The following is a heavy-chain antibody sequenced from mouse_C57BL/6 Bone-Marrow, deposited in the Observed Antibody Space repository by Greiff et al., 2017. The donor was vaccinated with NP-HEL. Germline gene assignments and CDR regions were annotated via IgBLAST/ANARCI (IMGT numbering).Heavy chain of an antibody. CDR3: ARWEVSQASVSWFVY. Sequence: QVQLQQSGAELARPGASVKLSCKASGYTFTSYGISWVKQRTGQGLEWIGEIYPRSGNTYYNEKFKGKAKLTADKSSSTAYMELRSLTSEDSAVXFSARWEVSQASVSWFVYWGEETLVTVSA. CDR1: GYTFTSYG. D-gene: IGHD3-2*02. CDR2: IYPRSGNT. J-gene: IGHJ3*01. V-gene: IGHV1-81*01.